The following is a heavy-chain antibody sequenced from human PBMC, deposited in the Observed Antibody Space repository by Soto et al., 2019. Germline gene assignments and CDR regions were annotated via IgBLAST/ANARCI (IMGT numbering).Heavy chain of an antibody. CDR1: GFTFSDYY. CDR3: ARRWSYSDYGGYAFDI. Sequence: QVQLVESGGGLVKPEGSLRLSCAASGFTFSDYYMSWIRQAPGKGLEWVSYISSSGSSTYYADSVKGRFIISRDNGKNSLYLQMNSLRAEDTAVYYCARRWSYSDYGGYAFDIWGQGTMVTVSS. CDR2: ISSSGSST. D-gene: IGHD4-17*01. J-gene: IGHJ3*02. V-gene: IGHV3-11*01.